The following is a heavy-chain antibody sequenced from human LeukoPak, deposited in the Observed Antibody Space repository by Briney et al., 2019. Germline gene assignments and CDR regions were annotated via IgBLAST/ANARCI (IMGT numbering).Heavy chain of an antibody. V-gene: IGHV1-18*01. CDR2: ISAYNGNT. CDR3: ASLPDRSFTVTRENFAY. J-gene: IGHJ4*02. Sequence: GASVKVSCKASRYTFTSYGISWVRQAPGQGLEWMGWISAYNGNTNYAQKLQGRVTMTTDTSTSTAYMELRSLRSDDTAVYYCASLPDRSFTVTRENFAYWGQGTLVTVSS. CDR1: RYTFTSYG. D-gene: IGHD4-11*01.